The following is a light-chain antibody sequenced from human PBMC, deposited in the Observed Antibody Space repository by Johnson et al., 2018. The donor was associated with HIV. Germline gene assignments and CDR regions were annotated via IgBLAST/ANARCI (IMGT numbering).Light chain of an antibody. J-gene: IGLJ1*01. CDR3: GTWDSSLSAFYV. CDR2: ENN. V-gene: IGLV1-51*02. Sequence: QSELTQPPSVSAAPGQKVTISCSGSSSNIGNNYVSWYQQVPGTAPKLLIYENNKRPSGIPDRFSGSRSGTSATLGITGLQTGDEADYYCGTWDSSLSAFYVFGTGTKVTVL. CDR1: SSNIGNNY.